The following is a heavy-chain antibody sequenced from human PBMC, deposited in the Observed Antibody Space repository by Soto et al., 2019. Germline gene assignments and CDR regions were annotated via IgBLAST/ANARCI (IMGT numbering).Heavy chain of an antibody. D-gene: IGHD6-13*01. Sequence: ASVKVSCKASGYTFTGYYMHWVRQAPGQGLEWMGWINPNSGGTNYAQKFQGRVTMTRDTSISTAYMELSRLRSDDTAVYYCARAGSSSFYYYYGMDVWGQGTTVTV. J-gene: IGHJ6*02. CDR1: GYTFTGYY. V-gene: IGHV1-2*02. CDR2: INPNSGGT. CDR3: ARAGSSSFYYYYGMDV.